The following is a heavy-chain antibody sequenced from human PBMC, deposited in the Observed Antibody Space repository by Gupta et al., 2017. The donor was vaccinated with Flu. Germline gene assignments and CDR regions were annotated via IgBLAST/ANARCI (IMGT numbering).Heavy chain of an antibody. CDR1: GYTFRANS. D-gene: IGHD6-13*01. CDR2: INPNSGGT. J-gene: IGHJ4*02. CDR3: ARSALAASGPFDF. Sequence: QVQLVQSGAEMKKPGASGKVTCEASGYTFRANSRQWVRQAPGQGLQWMGWINPNSGGTEYAQRFQGRVTMTSDTSLSTVNVELSSLRSDDTAVYYCARSALAASGPFDFWGQGAPVTVSS. V-gene: IGHV1-2*02.